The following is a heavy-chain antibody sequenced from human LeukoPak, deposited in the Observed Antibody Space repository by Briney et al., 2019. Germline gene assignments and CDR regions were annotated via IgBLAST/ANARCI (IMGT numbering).Heavy chain of an antibody. CDR1: GFTLSSYA. Sequence: GGSLRLSCAASGFTLSSYAMSWVRQAPGKGLEWVSGISGSGGSTYYADSVKGRFTISRDNSKNTLYLQMNSLRAEDTAAYYCAKGPQVGSGYHPDYWGQGTLVTVSS. V-gene: IGHV3-23*01. D-gene: IGHD3-22*01. CDR2: ISGSGGST. CDR3: AKGPQVGSGYHPDY. J-gene: IGHJ4*02.